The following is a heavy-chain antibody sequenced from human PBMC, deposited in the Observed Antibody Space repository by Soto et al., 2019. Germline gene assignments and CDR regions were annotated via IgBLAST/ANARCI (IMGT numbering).Heavy chain of an antibody. V-gene: IGHV1-69*08. J-gene: IGHJ4*02. CDR2: IIPILGIA. CDR3: ARDPGDF. CDR1: GGTFSSYT. Sequence: QVQLVQSGAEVKKPGSSVKVSCEASGGTFSSYTISWVRQAPGQGLEWMGRIIPILGIANYAQKFLGRVAITADTSTNSAYMELSSLRYEDKAVYYCARDPGDFWGKGTLVTVSS.